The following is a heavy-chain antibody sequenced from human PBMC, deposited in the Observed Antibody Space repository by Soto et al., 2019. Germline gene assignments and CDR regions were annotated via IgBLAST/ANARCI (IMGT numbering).Heavy chain of an antibody. CDR2: TYYRSKWYY. CDR3: ARGEQYSGRIFDY. V-gene: IGHV6-1*01. Sequence: SQTLSLTCAITGDSVSSNSAGWSWIRQSPSRGLEWLGRTYYRSKWYYEYAVSVRGRITINPDTSKNQYSLQLNSVTPEDTAVYFCARGEQYSGRIFDYWGQGTLVTVS. J-gene: IGHJ4*01. D-gene: IGHD1-26*01. CDR1: GDSVSSNSAG.